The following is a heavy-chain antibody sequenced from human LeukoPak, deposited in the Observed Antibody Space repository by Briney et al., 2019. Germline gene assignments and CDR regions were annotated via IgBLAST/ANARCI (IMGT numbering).Heavy chain of an antibody. CDR3: AKDLRHSSSWYIDY. D-gene: IGHD6-13*01. Sequence: GGSLRLSCAASRFTFSSYAMSWVRQAPGKGLEWVSAISGSGVSTYYADSVKGRFTISRDNSKNTLYLQMNSLRAEDTAVYYCAKDLRHSSSWYIDYWGQGTLVTVSS. J-gene: IGHJ4*02. V-gene: IGHV3-23*01. CDR1: RFTFSSYA. CDR2: ISGSGVST.